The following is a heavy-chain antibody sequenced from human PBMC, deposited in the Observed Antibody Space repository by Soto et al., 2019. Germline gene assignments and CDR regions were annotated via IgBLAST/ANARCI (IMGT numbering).Heavy chain of an antibody. CDR3: AASIFYYGMDV. Sequence: GESLKISCEGSGYSSTTYWIGWVRQMPGKGPEWMGIIYPGDSDTKYNPSFQGQVTISADKSITTTYLQWSSLKASDTAIYYCAASIFYYGMDVWGQGTTVTVSS. J-gene: IGHJ6*02. V-gene: IGHV5-51*01. CDR2: IYPGDSDT. CDR1: GYSSTTYW.